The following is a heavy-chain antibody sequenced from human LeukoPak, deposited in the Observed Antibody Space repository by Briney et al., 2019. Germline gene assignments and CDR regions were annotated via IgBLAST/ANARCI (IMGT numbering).Heavy chain of an antibody. V-gene: IGHV4-4*02. J-gene: IGHJ4*02. Sequence: SETLSLTCAVSGGSISSSNWWSWVRQPPGKGLEWIGEIYHSGSTNYNPSLKSRVSISVDKSKNQFSLKLSSVTAADTAVYYCASFDWLLGEDYWGQGTLVTVSS. CDR2: IYHSGST. CDR1: GGSISSSNW. D-gene: IGHD3-9*01. CDR3: ASFDWLLGEDY.